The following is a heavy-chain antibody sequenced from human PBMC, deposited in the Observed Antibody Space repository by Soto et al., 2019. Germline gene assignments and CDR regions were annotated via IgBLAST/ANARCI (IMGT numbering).Heavy chain of an antibody. D-gene: IGHD6-13*01. V-gene: IGHV4-4*02. CDR2: IYHSGLT. CDR1: GGYISSSNW. CDR3: ARVAPEEGNYYYSLDV. J-gene: IGHJ6*02. Sequence: SETLSLTCAVSGGYISSSNWWNWVRQPPGKGLEWIGEIYHSGLTNYNPSLRSRVTISVDKSKNQFSLKLTSVTAADTAVYFCARVAPEEGNYYYSLDVWGQGTTVTVSS.